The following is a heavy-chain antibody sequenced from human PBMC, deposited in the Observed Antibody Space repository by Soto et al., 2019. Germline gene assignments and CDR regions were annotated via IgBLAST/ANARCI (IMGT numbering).Heavy chain of an antibody. CDR3: ARDEVSPGNYYDSSGSYYYYYGMDV. CDR1: GFNFNTYW. CDR2: ISYDGSNK. D-gene: IGHD3-22*01. V-gene: IGHV3-30-3*01. J-gene: IGHJ6*02. Sequence: LRLSCAASGFNFNTYWMYWVRQAPGKGLEWVAVISYDGSNKYYADSVKGRFTISRDNSKNTLYLQMNSLRAEDTAVYYCARDEVSPGNYYDSSGSYYYYYGMDVWGQGTTVTVSS.